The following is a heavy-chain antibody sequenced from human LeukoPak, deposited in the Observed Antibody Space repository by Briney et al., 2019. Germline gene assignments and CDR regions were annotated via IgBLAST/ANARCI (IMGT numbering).Heavy chain of an antibody. CDR1: GFTFSSYA. CDR3: ARARDYYYDSSGYYLDDAFDI. CDR2: ISGSGGST. D-gene: IGHD3-22*01. J-gene: IGHJ3*02. Sequence: EPGGSLRLSCAASGFTFSSYAMSWVRHAPGKGLEWVSAISGSGGSTYYADSVKGRFTISRDNAKNSLYLQMNSLRAEDTAVYYCARARDYYYDSSGYYLDDAFDIWGQGTMVTVSS. V-gene: IGHV3-23*01.